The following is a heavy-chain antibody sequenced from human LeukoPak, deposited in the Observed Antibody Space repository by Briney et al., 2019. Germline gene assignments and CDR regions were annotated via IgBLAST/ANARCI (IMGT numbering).Heavy chain of an antibody. D-gene: IGHD6-19*01. CDR1: GGSISSGSYY. Sequence: KSSQTLSLTCTVSGGSISSGSYYWSWIRQPAGKGLEWIGRIYTSGSTNYNPSLKSRVTISVDTSKNQFSLKLSSVTAADTAVYYCAEVAGRETDYWGQGTLVTVSS. CDR3: AEVAGRETDY. CDR2: IYTSGST. V-gene: IGHV4-61*02. J-gene: IGHJ4*02.